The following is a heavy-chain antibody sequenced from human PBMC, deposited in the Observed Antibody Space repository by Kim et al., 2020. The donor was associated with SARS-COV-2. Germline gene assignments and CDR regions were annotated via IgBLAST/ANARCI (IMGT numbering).Heavy chain of an antibody. CDR1: GFTFSRYW. V-gene: IGHV3-7*03. J-gene: IGHJ6*01. CDR3: ARGTSTWNYLYYYGMDV. CDR2: IKQDGSET. Sequence: GGSLRLSCAASGFTFSRYWMSWVHQAPGKGLEWVANIKQDGSETYYVDSVKGRFTISRDNDKNSVYLQMNSLSVEDTALYYCARGTSTWNYLYYYGMDV. D-gene: IGHD1-7*01.